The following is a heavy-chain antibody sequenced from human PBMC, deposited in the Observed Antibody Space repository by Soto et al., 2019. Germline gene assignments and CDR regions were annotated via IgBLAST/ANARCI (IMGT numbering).Heavy chain of an antibody. Sequence: ASVKVSCKASGYTFTSYDINWVRQATGQGLEWMGWMNPNSGNTGYAQKFQGRVTMTRNTSISTAYMELRSLRSEDTAVYYCAAANSRGEYFYGMDVWGQGTTVTVSS. J-gene: IGHJ6*02. V-gene: IGHV1-8*01. CDR3: AAANSRGEYFYGMDV. D-gene: IGHD6-25*01. CDR2: MNPNSGNT. CDR1: GYTFTSYD.